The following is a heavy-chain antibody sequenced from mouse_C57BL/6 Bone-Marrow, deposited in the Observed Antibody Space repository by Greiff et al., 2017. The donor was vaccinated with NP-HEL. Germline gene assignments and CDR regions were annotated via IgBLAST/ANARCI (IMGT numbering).Heavy chain of an antibody. J-gene: IGHJ1*03. Sequence: EVKLMESGEGLVKPGGSLKLSCAASGFTFSSYAMSWVRQTPEKRLEWVAYISSGGDYIYYADTVKGRFTISRDNARNTLYLQMSSLKSEDTAMYYCTRGTYYSNYWYFDVWGTGTTVTVSS. CDR2: ISSGGDYI. CDR1: GFTFSSYA. D-gene: IGHD2-5*01. CDR3: TRGTYYSNYWYFDV. V-gene: IGHV5-9-1*02.